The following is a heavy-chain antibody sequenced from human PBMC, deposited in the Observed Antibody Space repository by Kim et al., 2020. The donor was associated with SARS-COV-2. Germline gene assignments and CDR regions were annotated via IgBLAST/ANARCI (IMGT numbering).Heavy chain of an antibody. CDR3: ARAFPYPGYYYYYYMDV. CDR1: GYTFTSYD. V-gene: IGHV1-8*01. D-gene: IGHD2-21*01. J-gene: IGHJ6*03. Sequence: ASVKVSCKASGYTFTSYDINWVRQATGQGLEWMGWMNPNSGNTGYAQKFQGRVTMTRNTSISTAYMELSSLRSEDTAVYYCARAFPYPGYYYYYYMDVWGKGTTVTVSS. CDR2: MNPNSGNT.